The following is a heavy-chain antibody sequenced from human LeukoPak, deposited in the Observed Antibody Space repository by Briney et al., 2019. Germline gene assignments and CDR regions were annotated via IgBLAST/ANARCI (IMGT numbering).Heavy chain of an antibody. V-gene: IGHV4-59*08. CDR2: IYYSGTT. Sequence: SETLSLTCTVSGGSLSSYYWSWIRQPPGKGLEWIGYIYYSGTTNYNPSLKSRITISVDTSKDQFSLRLSSVTAADTAVYYCARLVYYGSGSYYFFDYWGQGTLVTVSS. CDR1: GGSLSSYY. CDR3: ARLVYYGSGSYYFFDY. J-gene: IGHJ4*02. D-gene: IGHD3-10*01.